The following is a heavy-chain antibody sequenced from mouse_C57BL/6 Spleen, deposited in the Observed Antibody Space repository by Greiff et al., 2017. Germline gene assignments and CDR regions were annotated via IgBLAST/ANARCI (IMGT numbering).Heavy chain of an antibody. V-gene: IGHV1-52*01. J-gene: IGHJ3*01. CDR3: ARKGYGSSYGFAY. CDR1: GYTFTSYW. CDR2: IDPPDSET. Sequence: QVQLQQPGAELVRPGSSVKLSCKASGYTFTSYWMHWVKQRPIQGLEWIGNIDPPDSETHYNQKFKDKATLTVDKSSSTAYMQLSSLTSEDSAVYYCARKGYGSSYGFAYWGQGTLVTVSA. D-gene: IGHD1-1*01.